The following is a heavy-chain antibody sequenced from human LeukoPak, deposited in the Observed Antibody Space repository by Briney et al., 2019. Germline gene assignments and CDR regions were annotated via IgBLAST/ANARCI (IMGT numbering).Heavy chain of an antibody. CDR2: FYDTGST. CDR3: ARGYNPHYYDSSGNPYYFDY. J-gene: IGHJ4*01. Sequence: PSETLSLTCTVSGGSISSFYWSWIRQPPGKELEWIGYFYDTGSTKYNPSLKSRVTISGDTSKNQFSLKLSSVTAADTAVYSCARGYNPHYYDSSGNPYYFDYCGHRNLVSVSS. D-gene: IGHD3-22*01. CDR1: GGSISSFY. V-gene: IGHV4-59*01.